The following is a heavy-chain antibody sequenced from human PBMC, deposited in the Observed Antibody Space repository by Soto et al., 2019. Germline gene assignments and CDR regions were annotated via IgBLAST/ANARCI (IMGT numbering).Heavy chain of an antibody. CDR3: AKAYYYDSSGHPAGAFDI. CDR1: RFTFSIHA. Sequence: RGALLVTFAASRFTFSIHAMIWVRQAPWVGLEWVSAIRRSDGSTFYADSVKGRFTISIDNSKNSLYLKMNRLRAEDTAVYYCAKAYYYDSSGHPAGAFDIWGQGTMVTVSS. V-gene: IGHV3-23*01. CDR2: IRRSDGST. J-gene: IGHJ3*02. D-gene: IGHD3-22*01.